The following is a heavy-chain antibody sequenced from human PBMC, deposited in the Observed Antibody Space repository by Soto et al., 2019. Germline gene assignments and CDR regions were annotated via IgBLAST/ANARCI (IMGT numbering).Heavy chain of an antibody. J-gene: IGHJ4*02. D-gene: IGHD3-3*01. V-gene: IGHV2-5*02. CDR3: AHRVLRTVFGLVTTTAIYFDF. CDR2: IYWDDDK. CDR1: GFSLTTSGVG. Sequence: QITLNESGPTVVRPTETITLTCRFSGFSLTTSGVGVGWIRQSPGKAPEWLALIYWDDDKRYSASLKSRLTITKDTSKNQVVLTASDLDPTDTATYYCAHRVLRTVFGLVTTTAIYFDFWGQGTPVAVSS.